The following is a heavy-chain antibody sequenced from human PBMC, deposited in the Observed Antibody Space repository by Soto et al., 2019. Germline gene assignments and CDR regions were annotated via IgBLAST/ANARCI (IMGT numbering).Heavy chain of an antibody. CDR2: ISYDGSNK. Sequence: GESLKISCAASGFTFSSYAMHWVRQAPGKGLEWVAVISYDGSNKYYADSVKGRFTISRDNSKNTLYLQMNSLRAEDTAVYYCARGDHPWAMIVVVDYWGQGTLVTVSS. V-gene: IGHV3-30-3*01. CDR3: ARGDHPWAMIVVVDY. D-gene: IGHD3-22*01. J-gene: IGHJ4*02. CDR1: GFTFSSYA.